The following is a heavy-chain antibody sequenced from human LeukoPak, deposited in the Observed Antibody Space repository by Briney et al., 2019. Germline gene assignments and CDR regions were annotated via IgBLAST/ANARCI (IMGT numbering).Heavy chain of an antibody. D-gene: IGHD6-13*01. CDR2: TYYRSKWFD. Sequence: SQTLSLTCDISGDSVSNNSAAWNWIRQSPSRGLEWMGRTYYRSKWFDDYAESVKSRITINPDTSKNQFSLQLNSVTPEDTAVYYCARDLGYSSTFLAFDIWGQGTMVTVSS. CDR1: GDSVSNNSAA. J-gene: IGHJ3*02. V-gene: IGHV6-1*01. CDR3: ARDLGYSSTFLAFDI.